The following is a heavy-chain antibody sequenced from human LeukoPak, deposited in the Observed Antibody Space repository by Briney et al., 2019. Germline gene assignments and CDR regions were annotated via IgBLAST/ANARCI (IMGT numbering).Heavy chain of an antibody. CDR3: VRGDRRDL. Sequence: GGSLRLSCAVSRFSFNPDTMNRVRQAPGKGLEWLSSISSSGQSKYYADSVRGRFIISRDNAKKLLELQMNSLRAEDTAVYYCVRGDRRDLWGQGTLVTVSS. J-gene: IGHJ4*02. V-gene: IGHV3-21*01. CDR1: RFSFNPDT. CDR2: ISSSGQSK. D-gene: IGHD5-24*01.